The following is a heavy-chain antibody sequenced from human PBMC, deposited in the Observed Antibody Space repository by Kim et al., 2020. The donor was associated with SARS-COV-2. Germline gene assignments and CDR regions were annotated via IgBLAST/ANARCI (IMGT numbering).Heavy chain of an antibody. D-gene: IGHD3-10*01. CDR3: ARENCYGTGSCFDY. V-gene: IGHV3-7*01. CDR2: INEDGSEK. J-gene: IGHJ4*02. Sequence: GGSLRLSCAVSGFNFGSYWMSWVRQVPGKGLEWVGHINEDGSEKNFLDSVKGRFIISRDNSKNSLYLQMNSLRAEETAVYYCARENCYGTGSCFDYWGQGTLVTVSS. CDR1: GFNFGSYW.